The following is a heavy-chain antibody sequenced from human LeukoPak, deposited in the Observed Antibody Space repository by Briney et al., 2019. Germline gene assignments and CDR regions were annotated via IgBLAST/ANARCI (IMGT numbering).Heavy chain of an antibody. D-gene: IGHD3-10*01. V-gene: IGHV4-4*07. CDR3: ARDRSAYYYGSGPLNWFDP. Sequence: SETLSLTCTVSGGSISSYYWSWIRQPAGKGLEWIGRIYTSGSTNYNPSLKSRVTMSVDTSKNQFSLKLSSVTAADTAVYYCARDRSAYYYGSGPLNWFDPWGQGTPVTVSS. CDR2: IYTSGST. CDR1: GGSISSYY. J-gene: IGHJ5*02.